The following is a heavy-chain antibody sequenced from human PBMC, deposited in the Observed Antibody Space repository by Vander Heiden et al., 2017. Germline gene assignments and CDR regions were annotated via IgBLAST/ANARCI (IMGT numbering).Heavy chain of an antibody. Sequence: EVQPAESGGGLVQPGRYPRLSCTASGLTFDDLAMHRVRQAPGKVLEWVSGINWNGGTIGYSDSVKGRFTISRDNAKNSLYLQMNSLRPEDTALYYCAKDASTFYLGKLQHWGRGTLVTVSS. CDR1: GLTFDDLA. CDR3: AKDASTFYLGKLQH. D-gene: IGHD2-2*01. CDR2: INWNGGTI. J-gene: IGHJ1*01. V-gene: IGHV3-9*01.